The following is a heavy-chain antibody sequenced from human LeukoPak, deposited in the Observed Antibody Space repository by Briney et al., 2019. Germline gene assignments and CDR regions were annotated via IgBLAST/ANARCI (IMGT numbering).Heavy chain of an antibody. CDR2: IRSGAYT. J-gene: IGHJ4*02. CDR1: GFTFSSYA. V-gene: IGHV3-23*01. CDR3: ARISVVSRSGPLDY. Sequence: GGSLRLSCAASGFTFSSYAMTWVRQAPRKGLEWVSTIRSGAYTYYADSVKGRLSVSRDNSKNTLYLEMNSLRAEDAAVYYCARISVVSRSGPLDYWGQGTLVTVSS. D-gene: IGHD3-10*01.